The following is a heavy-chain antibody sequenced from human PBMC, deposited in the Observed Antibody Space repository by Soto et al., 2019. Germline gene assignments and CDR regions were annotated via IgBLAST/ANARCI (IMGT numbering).Heavy chain of an antibody. CDR3: ARDSRVRMLGIMRGIVGMDV. J-gene: IGHJ6*02. D-gene: IGHD3-16*01. V-gene: IGHV3-21*02. CDR1: RFTFSAFS. CDR2: ISITGDYI. Sequence: EVQLVESGGGLVKSGGSLRLSCVASRFTFSAFSMNWVRQAPGKGLEWVSSISITGDYIYYADSVMGRFTISRDNATTSLYLQMNSLRAEDTAVYYCARDSRVRMLGIMRGIVGMDVWGQGTAVTVSS.